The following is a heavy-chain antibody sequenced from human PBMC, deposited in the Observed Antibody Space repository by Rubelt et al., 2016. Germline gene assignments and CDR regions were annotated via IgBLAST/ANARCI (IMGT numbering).Heavy chain of an antibody. CDR1: GGSISSSSYY. CDR3: AALHEITMIVVVTSRGPHGMDV. J-gene: IGHJ6*02. Sequence: QLQLQESGPGLVKPSETLSLTCTVSGGSISSSSYYWGWIRQPPGKGLEWIGSIYYSGSTYYNPSLKSRVTISGDTAKNQFSLKLSSVTAADTAVYYCAALHEITMIVVVTSRGPHGMDVWGQGTTVTVSS. CDR2: IYYSGST. D-gene: IGHD3-22*01. V-gene: IGHV4-39*07.